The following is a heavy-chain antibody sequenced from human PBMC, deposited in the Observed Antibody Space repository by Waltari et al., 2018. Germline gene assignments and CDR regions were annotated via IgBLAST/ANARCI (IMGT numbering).Heavy chain of an antibody. D-gene: IGHD3-16*02. V-gene: IGHV5-51*03. J-gene: IGHJ3*02. CDR1: GDKFSTYW. CDR2: IYVVDSET. Sequence: EVRLVQSGAEVKKPGESRKISCKGSGDKFSTYWIGWVRQVPGKGLEWMGIIYVVDSETRYSPSFRGQVTMSADKSITTAYLQWSSLKASDTAMYYCARREHDYDYVGGSYRRVIDTFDIWGQGTRVTVSS. CDR3: ARREHDYDYVGGSYRRVIDTFDI.